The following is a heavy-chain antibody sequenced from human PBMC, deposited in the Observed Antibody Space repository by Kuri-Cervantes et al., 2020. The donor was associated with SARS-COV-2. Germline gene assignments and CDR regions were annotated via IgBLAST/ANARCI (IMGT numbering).Heavy chain of an antibody. CDR1: GYSISSGYY. Sequence: SETLSLTCTVSGYSISSGYYWGWIRQPPGKGLEWIGSIYHSGGTYYNPSLKSRVTISVDTSKNQFSLKLSSVTAADTAVYYCARTVTTTPDYWGQGTLVTVSS. V-gene: IGHV4-38-2*02. D-gene: IGHD4-11*01. CDR3: ARTVTTTPDY. CDR2: IYHSGGT. J-gene: IGHJ4*02.